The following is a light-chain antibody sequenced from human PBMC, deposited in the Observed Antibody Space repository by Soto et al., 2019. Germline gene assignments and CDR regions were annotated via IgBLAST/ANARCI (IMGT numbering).Light chain of an antibody. CDR1: QSISSY. CDR3: QQSYSSPFT. CDR2: ATS. J-gene: IGKJ2*01. Sequence: DIQMTQSPSSLSASVGDTVTITCRASQSISSYLNWYQHKPGKAPNLLISATSTLQSAVPSRFSGSGSGTEFTLPINRLQPEDFATYCCQQSYSSPFTFGQGTKLEIK. V-gene: IGKV1-39*01.